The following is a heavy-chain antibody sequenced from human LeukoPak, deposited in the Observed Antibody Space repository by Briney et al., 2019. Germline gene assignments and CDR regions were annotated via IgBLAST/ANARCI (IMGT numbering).Heavy chain of an antibody. Sequence: KSSETLSLTCTVSGASVTSYYWNWIRQPPGKGLEWIGYILNSGTTNYNPSLNSRVTMSLDTSKNQFSLELSSVTAADKAVYYCARRIIARGWGQENWLDRWGQGIMVTVSS. V-gene: IGHV4-59*02. CDR3: ARRIIARGWGQENWLDR. J-gene: IGHJ5*02. CDR1: GASVTSYY. D-gene: IGHD3-10*01. CDR2: ILNSGTT.